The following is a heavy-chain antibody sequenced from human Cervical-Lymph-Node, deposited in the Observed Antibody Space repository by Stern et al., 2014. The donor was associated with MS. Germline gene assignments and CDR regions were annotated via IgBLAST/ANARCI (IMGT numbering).Heavy chain of an antibody. V-gene: IGHV1-69*01. CDR1: GGTFSSYA. Sequence: VQLVEAGAEVKKPGSSVKVSCKASGGTFSSYAISWVRQAPGQGLECMGGIIPIFGTAIYAQKFQGRVTITADESTITAYMDLSSLRSEDTAVYYCARSYGAVAGTGSDYWGQGTLVTVSS. CDR3: ARSYGAVAGTGSDY. CDR2: IIPIFGTA. D-gene: IGHD6-19*01. J-gene: IGHJ4*02.